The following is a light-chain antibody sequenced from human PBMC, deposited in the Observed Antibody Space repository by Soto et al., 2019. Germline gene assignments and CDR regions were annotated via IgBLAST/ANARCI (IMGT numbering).Light chain of an antibody. Sequence: EIVMTQSPATVSVSPGDRATLSCRASQSIATHLAWYQQNPGQPPSLLIFGASNRATGVPVRFSGSGSGTVFDPTISRLQSEDFAVYYCQQYYPWPPYTFGQGTKLEIK. V-gene: IGKV3-15*01. CDR3: QQYYPWPPYT. CDR2: GAS. J-gene: IGKJ2*01. CDR1: QSIATH.